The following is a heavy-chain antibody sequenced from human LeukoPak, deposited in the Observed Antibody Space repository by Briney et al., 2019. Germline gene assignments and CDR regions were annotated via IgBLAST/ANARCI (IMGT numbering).Heavy chain of an antibody. J-gene: IGHJ6*03. CDR1: RFTFSSYS. Sequence: GGSLRLSCAASRFTFSSYSMNWVRQAPGKGLEWVSSISSSSSYIYYADSVKGRFTISRDNAKNSLYLQMNSLRAEDTALYYCARGVLLDNYYYYMDVWGKGTTVTVSS. CDR3: ARGVLLDNYYYYMDV. V-gene: IGHV3-21*04. CDR2: ISSSSSYI. D-gene: IGHD5/OR15-5a*01.